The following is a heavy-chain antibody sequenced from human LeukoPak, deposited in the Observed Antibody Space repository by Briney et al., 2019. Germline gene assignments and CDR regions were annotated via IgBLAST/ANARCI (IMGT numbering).Heavy chain of an antibody. CDR1: GFSFHYYA. CDR3: ARPIDNGSGSYYFPY. CDR2: ISYDGTNE. D-gene: IGHD3-10*01. V-gene: IGHV3-30-3*01. J-gene: IGHJ4*02. Sequence: PGGSLRLSCAASGFSFHYYAMHWVRQAPGKGLEWVAVISYDGTNEYYADSVKGRLTISRDNSKNTLYMQMNSLRPEDTAVYYCARPIDNGSGSYYFPYWGQGTPVTVSS.